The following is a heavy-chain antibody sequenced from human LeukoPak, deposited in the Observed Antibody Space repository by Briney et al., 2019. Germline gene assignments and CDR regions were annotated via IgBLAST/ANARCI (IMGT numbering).Heavy chain of an antibody. CDR2: MNIDGSEK. CDR1: GFTFSSYW. D-gene: IGHD1-26*01. Sequence: GGSLRLSCAASGFTFSSYWMGWVRQAPGRRLEWVANMNIDGSEKYYADSAKGRFTISRDNARNSVYLQMNSLRVEDTAVYYCARDPVEWELLLDYWGQGTLVTVSS. J-gene: IGHJ4*02. V-gene: IGHV3-7*01. CDR3: ARDPVEWELLLDY.